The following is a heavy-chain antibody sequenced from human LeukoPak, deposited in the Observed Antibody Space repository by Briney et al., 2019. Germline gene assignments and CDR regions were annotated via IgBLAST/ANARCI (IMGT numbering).Heavy chain of an antibody. CDR3: ARGSRWLQFFDY. CDR2: IYYSGST. D-gene: IGHD5-24*01. CDR1: GGSVSSGSYY. Sequence: SETLSLTCTVSGGSVSSGSYYWSWIRQPPGKGLEWIGYIYYSGSTNYNPSLKSRVTISVDTSKNQFSLKLSSVTAADTAVYYCARGSRWLQFFDYWGQGTLVTVSS. J-gene: IGHJ4*02. V-gene: IGHV4-61*01.